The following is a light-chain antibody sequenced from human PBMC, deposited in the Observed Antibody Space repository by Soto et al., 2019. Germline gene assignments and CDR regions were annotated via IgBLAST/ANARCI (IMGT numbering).Light chain of an antibody. J-gene: IGKJ5*01. Sequence: DIPMTPSPSSLSGSVGDRVTITCRARQSISSYLKWYQQKPGKAPKLLIYAASSLQSGFPSRFSGSGSGTEFTLTISNPQPDDFATYYCQQYNSYPCTFGQGTRLEIK. CDR1: QSISSY. CDR3: QQYNSYPCT. CDR2: AAS. V-gene: IGKV1-17*02.